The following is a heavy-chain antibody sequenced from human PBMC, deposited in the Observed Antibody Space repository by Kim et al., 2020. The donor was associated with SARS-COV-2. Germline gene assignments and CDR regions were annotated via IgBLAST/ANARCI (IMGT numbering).Heavy chain of an antibody. CDR3: ARAKRRNSSSGAAVDY. V-gene: IGHV1-69*01. Sequence: KFQGRGTITADESTSTAYMELSSLRSEDTAVYYCARAKRRNSSSGAAVDYWGQGTLVTVSS. J-gene: IGHJ4*02. D-gene: IGHD6-13*01.